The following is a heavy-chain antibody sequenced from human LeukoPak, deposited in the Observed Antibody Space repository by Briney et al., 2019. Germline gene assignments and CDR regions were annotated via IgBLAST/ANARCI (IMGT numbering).Heavy chain of an antibody. CDR2: IWYDGTNK. D-gene: IGHD4-17*01. CDR1: GFAFSSFV. CDR3: ARATVTRWFDP. J-gene: IGHJ5*02. V-gene: IGHV3-33*01. Sequence: GGSLILSCAASGFAFSSFVMHWVRQAPGKGLEWVAVIWYDGTNKYYADSVKGRFTISRDNSKNTLYLQMNSLRAEDTAVYYCARATVTRWFDPWGQGTLVTVSS.